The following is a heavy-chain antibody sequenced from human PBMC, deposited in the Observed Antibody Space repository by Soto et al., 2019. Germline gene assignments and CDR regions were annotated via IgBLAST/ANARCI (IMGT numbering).Heavy chain of an antibody. V-gene: IGHV4-34*01. CDR2: INHSGST. D-gene: IGHD2-21*01. CDR3: ARGISLIVEVQRDAPDKYYFDS. CDR1: GGSFSGHF. Sequence: SETLSLTCAVYGGSFSGHFWSWIRQPPGKGPEWIGEINHSGSTNFNPSLKSRVTISVDTSKNQFSLKVNSLTAADTAVYYCARGISLIVEVQRDAPDKYYFDSWGQGTVVTVSS. J-gene: IGHJ4*02.